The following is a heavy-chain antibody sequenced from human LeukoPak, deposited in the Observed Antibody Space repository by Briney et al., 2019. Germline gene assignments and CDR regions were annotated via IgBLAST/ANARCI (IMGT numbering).Heavy chain of an antibody. CDR3: ARAEPVTENYFDY. CDR2: ISSSGSTL. J-gene: IGHJ4*02. CDR1: GFTLSDDN. V-gene: IGHV3-11*01. Sequence: PGGSLRLSCAASGFTLSDDNMSWIRETPGKGLEWVSDISSSGSTLYSADSVKGQFPISWDNAKTSLYLQMTILRAEATTWYTVARAEPVTENYFDYWGKGTLFTVSS. D-gene: IGHD4-17*01.